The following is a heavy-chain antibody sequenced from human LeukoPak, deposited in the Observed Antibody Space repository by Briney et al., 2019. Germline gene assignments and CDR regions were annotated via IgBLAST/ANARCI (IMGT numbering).Heavy chain of an antibody. CDR3: ARDGRAAAASYYYMDV. CDR1: GYTFTGYY. D-gene: IGHD6-13*01. V-gene: IGHV1-2*04. Sequence: ASVKVSCKASGYTFTGYYMHWVRQAPGQGLEWMGWINPNSGGTNYAQKFQGWVTMTRDTSISTAYMELSRLRSDDTAVYYCARDGRAAAASYYYMDVWGKGTTVTVSS. CDR2: INPNSGGT. J-gene: IGHJ6*03.